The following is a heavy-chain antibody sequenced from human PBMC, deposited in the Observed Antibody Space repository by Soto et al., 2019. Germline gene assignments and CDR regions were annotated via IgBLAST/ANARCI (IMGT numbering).Heavy chain of an antibody. Sequence: EVQLLESGGGLVQPGGSLRLSCAASGFTFSSYAMSWVRQAPGKGLEWVSAISGSGGSTYYADSVKGRFTISRDNSKNTLYLQMNSVRAEDTAVYYCAKSERYFDWLLGSGYWGQGTLVTVSS. D-gene: IGHD3-9*01. V-gene: IGHV3-23*01. J-gene: IGHJ4*02. CDR3: AKSERYFDWLLGSGY. CDR2: ISGSGGST. CDR1: GFTFSSYA.